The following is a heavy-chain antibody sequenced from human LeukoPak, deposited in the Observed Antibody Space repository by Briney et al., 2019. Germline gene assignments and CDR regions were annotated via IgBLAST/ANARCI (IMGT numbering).Heavy chain of an antibody. J-gene: IGHJ4*02. CDR3: ARSTEWYADY. V-gene: IGHV3-48*01. CDR1: GFNFNIYS. D-gene: IGHD3-3*01. Sequence: PGGSLRLSCAASGFNFNIYSMNWVRQAPGKGLEWISYITSDIRTIYYADSVRGRFIISRDNAKGSVYLELNNLRADDTALDYCARSTEWYADYWGQGTLVTVSS. CDR2: ITSDIRTI.